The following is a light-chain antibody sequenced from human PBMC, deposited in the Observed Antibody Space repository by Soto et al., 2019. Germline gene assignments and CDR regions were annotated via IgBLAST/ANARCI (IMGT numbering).Light chain of an antibody. Sequence: DIQMTQSPSSLSASVGDRVTITCRASQSISSYLNWYQQKPGKAPKLLIYAASSLQSGVPSRFSGSGSGTDFTLAISSLQPEDFATYYCPQSYSTPPTSGQGTNVAIK. CDR1: QSISSY. J-gene: IGKJ1*01. CDR2: AAS. CDR3: PQSYSTPPT. V-gene: IGKV1-39*01.